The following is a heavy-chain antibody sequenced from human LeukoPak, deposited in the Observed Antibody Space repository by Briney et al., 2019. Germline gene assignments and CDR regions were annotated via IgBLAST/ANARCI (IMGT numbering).Heavy chain of an antibody. CDR1: GGSMSSDY. D-gene: IGHD6-19*01. J-gene: IGHJ5*02. V-gene: IGHV4-59*08. Sequence: SETLSLTCSVSGGSMSSDYWSWIRQSPGKGLEWIGRMFGNGGTNYSPSFQRRATMTVDTSTRRLSLRLNSVTAADTAVYFCATHRLYSSGWYTWGQGTLVTVSS. CDR3: ATHRLYSSGWYT. CDR2: MFGNGGT.